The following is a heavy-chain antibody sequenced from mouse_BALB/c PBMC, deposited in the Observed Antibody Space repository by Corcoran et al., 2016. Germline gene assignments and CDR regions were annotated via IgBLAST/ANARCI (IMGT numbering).Heavy chain of an antibody. D-gene: IGHD2-4*01. CDR1: GYTFTSYV. CDR3: ARSRDYDGFAY. J-gene: IGHJ3*01. Sequence: EVQLQQSGPELVKPGASVKMSCKASGYTFTSYVMHWVKQKPGQGLEWIGYINPYNDGTKYNEKFKGNATLTSDKSSSTAYMELSSLTSEDSAVYYCARSRDYDGFAYWGQGTLVTVSA. CDR2: INPYNDGT. V-gene: IGHV1S136*01.